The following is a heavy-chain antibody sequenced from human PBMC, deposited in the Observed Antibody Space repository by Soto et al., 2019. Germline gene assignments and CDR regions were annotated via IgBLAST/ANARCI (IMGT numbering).Heavy chain of an antibody. Sequence: QVQLVESGGGVVQPGRSLRLSCAASGFTFSSYGMHWVRQAPGKGLEWVAVIWYDGSNKYYADSVKGRFTISRDNSKNTLYLQMNSLRAEDTAVYYCAREGSGSYFGVQHWGQGTLVTVSS. D-gene: IGHD3-22*01. CDR3: AREGSGSYFGVQH. J-gene: IGHJ1*01. CDR1: GFTFSSYG. V-gene: IGHV3-33*01. CDR2: IWYDGSNK.